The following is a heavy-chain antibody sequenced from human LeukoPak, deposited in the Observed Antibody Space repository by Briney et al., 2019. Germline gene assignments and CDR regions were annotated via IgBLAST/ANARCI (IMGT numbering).Heavy chain of an antibody. CDR2: IYHSGST. V-gene: IGHV4-4*02. D-gene: IGHD3-22*01. CDR1: GGSISSSNW. Sequence: TTSGTLSLTCAVSGGSISSSNWWSWVRQPPGKGLEWIGEIYHSGSTNYNPSLKSRVTISVDKSKNQFSLKLSSVTAADTAVYYCARVPSYYYDSSGYYKDYWGQGTLVTVSS. CDR3: ARVPSYYYDSSGYYKDY. J-gene: IGHJ4*02.